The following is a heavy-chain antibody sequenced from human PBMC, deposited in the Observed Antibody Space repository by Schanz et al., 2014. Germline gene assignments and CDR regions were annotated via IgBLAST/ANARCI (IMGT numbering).Heavy chain of an antibody. Sequence: GQLAESGGGLVQPGGSLRLSCAASGFIFSNYGMHWVRQAPGKGLEWVAVIWSDGSGKYYADSVKGRFTVFRDNSKRTLYLEINDPRAEDTAVYYCAKDSCSSTTCYGYGMDVWGQGSTVTVSS. D-gene: IGHD2-2*01. J-gene: IGHJ6*02. CDR1: GFIFSNYG. CDR2: IWSDGSGK. CDR3: AKDSCSSTTCYGYGMDV. V-gene: IGHV3-33*06.